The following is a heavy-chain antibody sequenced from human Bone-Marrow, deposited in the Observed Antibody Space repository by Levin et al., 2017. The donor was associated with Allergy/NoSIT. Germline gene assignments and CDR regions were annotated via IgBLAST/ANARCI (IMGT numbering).Heavy chain of an antibody. CDR1: GFTFSTYG. CDR2: ISHDGSNK. J-gene: IGHJ4*02. V-gene: IGHV3-30*03. Sequence: GGSLRLSCAASGFTFSTYGMHWVRQAPGKGLEWVAFISHDGSNKYYADSVKGRFTISRDNSKNTLYLQMNSLRAEDTALYYCASLQYSGYAPSFDYWGQGTLVTVSS. D-gene: IGHD5-12*01. CDR3: ASLQYSGYAPSFDY.